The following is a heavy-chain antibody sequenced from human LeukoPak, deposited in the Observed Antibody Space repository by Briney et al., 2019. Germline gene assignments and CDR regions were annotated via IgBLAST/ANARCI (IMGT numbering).Heavy chain of an antibody. CDR1: GYNFATYW. V-gene: IGHV5-51*01. CDR2: IFPGDSDI. Sequence: GESLKISCQGSGYNFATYWIAWVRPVPGKGLEWMGIIFPGDSDIKYSPSFQAQLTVSADRSINTAYLQWTRLEASDTAMYYCARGLRGTYRYILDYWGQGTLVTVSS. D-gene: IGHD3-16*02. CDR3: ARGLRGTYRYILDY. J-gene: IGHJ4*02.